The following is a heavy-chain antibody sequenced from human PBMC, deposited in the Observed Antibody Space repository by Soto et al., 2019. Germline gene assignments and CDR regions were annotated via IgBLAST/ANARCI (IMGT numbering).Heavy chain of an antibody. Sequence: QVQLVESGGGVVQPGRSLRLSCAASGFTFSSYGMHWVRQAPGKGLEWVAVISYDGSNKYYADSVKGRFTISRDNSKNTLYPQMNSLRAEDTAVYYCAKDHCSSTSCYADYWGQGTLVTVSS. J-gene: IGHJ4*02. CDR2: ISYDGSNK. V-gene: IGHV3-30*18. CDR3: AKDHCSSTSCYADY. CDR1: GFTFSSYG. D-gene: IGHD2-2*01.